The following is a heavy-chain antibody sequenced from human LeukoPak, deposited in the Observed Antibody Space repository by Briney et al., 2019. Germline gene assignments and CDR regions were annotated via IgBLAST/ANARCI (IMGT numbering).Heavy chain of an antibody. V-gene: IGHV3-21*04. D-gene: IGHD3-22*01. CDR3: ARNSRVYYYDSSGYFGDY. CDR1: GFTFSGYD. J-gene: IGHJ4*02. CDR2: ISGSSSYI. Sequence: GGSLRLSCAASGFTFSGYDMNWVRQAPGKGLEWVSSISGSSSYIYYADSMKGRFTISRDNGKNSLYLQMNSLRAEDTALYYCARNSRVYYYDSSGYFGDYWGQGTLVTVSS.